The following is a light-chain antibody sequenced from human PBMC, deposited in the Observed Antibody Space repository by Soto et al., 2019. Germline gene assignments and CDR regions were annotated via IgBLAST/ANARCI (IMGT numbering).Light chain of an antibody. V-gene: IGKV2-28*01. J-gene: IGKJ5*01. CDR2: LAS. Sequence: DIVLTQSPLSLPVTPGEPASISCRSSQSLLQSNGNNHVDWYLQRPGQSPQLLLYLASSRASGVPDRFSASGSVTEFSLEISRVEAEDVGVYYCLQAAQSPLTFGQGTRMEIK. CDR1: QSLLQSNGNNH. CDR3: LQAAQSPLT.